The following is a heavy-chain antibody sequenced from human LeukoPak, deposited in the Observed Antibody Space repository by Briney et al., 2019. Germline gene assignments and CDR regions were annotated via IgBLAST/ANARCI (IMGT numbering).Heavy chain of an antibody. CDR3: ARDRSGTYLDY. CDR2: LHSGGGT. D-gene: IGHD1-26*01. CDR1: GGTVWSSF. V-gene: IGHV3-66*01. Sequence: GGSLRLSCAESGGTVWSSFRSWIRQAPGKGLEWVAILHSGGGTDYADSVRGRFTISRDNSKDILYLQMNSLRAEDTAVYYCARDRSGTYLDYWGQGTLVTVSS. J-gene: IGHJ4*02.